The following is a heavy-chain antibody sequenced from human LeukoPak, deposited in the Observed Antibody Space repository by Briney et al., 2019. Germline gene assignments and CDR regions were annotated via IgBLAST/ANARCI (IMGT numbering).Heavy chain of an antibody. CDR1: GGSISSYY. CDR2: IYYSGST. D-gene: IGHD3-9*01. CDR3: ARERYDILTGYYTFDY. J-gene: IGHJ4*02. Sequence: PSETLSLTCTVSGGSISSYYWSWIRQPPGKGLEWIGYIYYSGSTNYNPSLKSRVTISVDTSKNQFSLKLSSVTGADTAVYYCARERYDILTGYYTFDYWGQGTLVTVSS. V-gene: IGHV4-59*01.